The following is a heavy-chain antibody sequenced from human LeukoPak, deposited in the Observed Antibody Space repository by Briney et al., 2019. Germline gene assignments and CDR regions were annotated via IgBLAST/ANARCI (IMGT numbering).Heavy chain of an antibody. V-gene: IGHV4-59*11. CDR1: NGSISSHY. J-gene: IGHJ6*03. D-gene: IGHD6-25*01. CDR2: IYSSGYT. CDR3: ARNERRAQKDTYYAYFYYMDV. Sequence: PSETLSLTCTVSNGSISSHYWSWIRQPPGKGLEWIGLIYSSGYTNYNPSLKSRVTISVDTSWNQLSLKLSSATAADTAVYYCARNERRAQKDTYYAYFYYMDVWGKGSTVTVSS.